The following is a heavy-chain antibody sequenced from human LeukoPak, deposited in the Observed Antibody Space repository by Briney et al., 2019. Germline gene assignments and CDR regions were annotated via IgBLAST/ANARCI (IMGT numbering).Heavy chain of an antibody. J-gene: IGHJ4*02. Sequence: GGSLRLSCAASGFTFSSYVMHWVRQAPGKGLEWVALIWSDGSNKYCADSVKGRFTISRDNSENTLYLQMNSLRAEDTAVYYCARDPGYSYGNPVDYWGQGTLVTVSS. CDR3: ARDPGYSYGNPVDY. CDR2: IWSDGSNK. V-gene: IGHV3-33*01. D-gene: IGHD5-18*01. CDR1: GFTFSSYV.